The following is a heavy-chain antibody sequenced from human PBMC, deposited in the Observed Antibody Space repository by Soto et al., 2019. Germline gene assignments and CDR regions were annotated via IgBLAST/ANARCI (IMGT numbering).Heavy chain of an antibody. CDR3: ASGRGIENY. V-gene: IGHV4-59*01. Sequence: PSETLSLTCTVSGGSIRSNFWSWIRQPPGRGLEWIGYIHSNGSSNYNPALKSRVTISRDTSKNQFSLKLGPVTAADTAVYYCASGRGIENYWGQGTPVTVSS. J-gene: IGHJ4*02. CDR1: GGSIRSNF. D-gene: IGHD3-10*01. CDR2: IHSNGSS.